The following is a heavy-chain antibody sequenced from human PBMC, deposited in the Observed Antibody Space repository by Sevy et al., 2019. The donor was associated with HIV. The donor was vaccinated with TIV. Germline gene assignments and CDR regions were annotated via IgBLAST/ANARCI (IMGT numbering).Heavy chain of an antibody. CDR1: GASISSYY. V-gene: IGHV4-59*01. CDR3: ARGQYSYGYWREFDY. J-gene: IGHJ4*02. CDR2: IYYSGST. D-gene: IGHD5-18*01. Sequence: SETLSLTCTVSGASISSYYWSWIRQPPGKGPEWIGYIYYSGSTNYNPSLKSRVTISVDTSKKQFSLKLSSVTAADTAVYYCARGQYSYGYWREFDYWGQGNLVTVSS.